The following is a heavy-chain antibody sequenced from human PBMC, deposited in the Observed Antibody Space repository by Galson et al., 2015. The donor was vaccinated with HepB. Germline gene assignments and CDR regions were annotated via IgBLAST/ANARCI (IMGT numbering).Heavy chain of an antibody. J-gene: IGHJ3*02. CDR2: IYYSGST. CDR3: ARDYGDYVRAVYAFNI. D-gene: IGHD4-17*01. Sequence: WSWIRQPPGKGPEWIGYIYYSGSTYYNPSLKSRVTISVDTSKNQFSLKLSSVTAADTAVYYCARDYGDYVRAVYAFNIWGQGTMVTVSS. V-gene: IGHV4-30-4*01.